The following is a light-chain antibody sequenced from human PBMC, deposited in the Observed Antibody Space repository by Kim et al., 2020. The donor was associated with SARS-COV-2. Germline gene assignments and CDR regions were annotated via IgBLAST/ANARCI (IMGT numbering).Light chain of an antibody. CDR1: KLGDKY. Sequence: SYELTQPPSVSVSPGQTASITCSGDKLGDKYACWYQQKPGQSPVLVIYQDSKRPSGIPERFSGSNSGNTATLTISGTQAMDEADYYCQGWDSSTGVVFGGGTQLTVL. CDR2: QDS. CDR3: QGWDSSTGVV. V-gene: IGLV3-1*01. J-gene: IGLJ2*01.